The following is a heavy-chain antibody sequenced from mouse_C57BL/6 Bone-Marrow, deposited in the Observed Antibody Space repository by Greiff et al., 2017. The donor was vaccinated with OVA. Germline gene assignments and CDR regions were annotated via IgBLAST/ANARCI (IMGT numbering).Heavy chain of an antibody. CDR3: ADYFDY. J-gene: IGHJ2*01. V-gene: IGHV1-85*01. Sequence: QVHVKQSGPELVKPGASVKLSCKASGYTFTSYDINWVKQRPGQGLEWIGWIYPRDGSTKYNEKFKGKATLTVDTSSSTAYMELHSLTSEDSAVYFCADYFDYWGQGTTLTVSS. CDR2: IYPRDGST. CDR1: GYTFTSYD.